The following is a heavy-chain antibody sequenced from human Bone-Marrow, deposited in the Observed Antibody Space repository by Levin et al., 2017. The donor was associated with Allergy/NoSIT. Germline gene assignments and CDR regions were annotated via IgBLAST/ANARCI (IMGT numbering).Heavy chain of an antibody. Sequence: GGSLRLSCAASGFTFSIAWMSWVRQVPGKGLEWVGRIKTKTDGGTTDYAAPVKGRFTISRDDSRNTLYLQMNSLKTEDTAVYYCTNHSSSRYFDYWGQGTLVTVSS. J-gene: IGHJ4*02. V-gene: IGHV3-15*01. D-gene: IGHD6-6*01. CDR2: IKTKTDGGTT. CDR1: GFTFSIAW. CDR3: TNHSSSRYFDY.